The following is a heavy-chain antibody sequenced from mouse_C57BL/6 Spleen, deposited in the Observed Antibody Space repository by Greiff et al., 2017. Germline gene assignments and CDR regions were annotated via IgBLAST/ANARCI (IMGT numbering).Heavy chain of an antibody. CDR3: ARSEYYGSKEDYFDY. CDR2: IYPGSGNT. V-gene: IGHV1-76*01. Sequence: QVQLQQSGAELVRPGASVKLSCKASGYTFTDYYINWVQQRPGQGLEWIARIYPGSGNTYYNEKFKGKATLTAEKSSSTAYMQLSSLTSEDSAVYFCARSEYYGSKEDYFDYWGQGTTLTVSS. CDR1: GYTFTDYY. J-gene: IGHJ2*01. D-gene: IGHD1-1*01.